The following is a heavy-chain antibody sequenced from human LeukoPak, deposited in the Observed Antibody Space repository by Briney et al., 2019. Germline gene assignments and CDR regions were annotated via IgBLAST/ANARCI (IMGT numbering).Heavy chain of an antibody. CDR1: GESFSGYY. J-gene: IGHJ4*02. Sequence: PSETLSLTCAVYGESFSGYYWTWIRQPPGKGLEWIGEINHSGSTNYNPSLKSRITISVDTSKNQFSLKLTTVTAADTAVYYCARVTNRGYCSGGSCYFDSWGQGTLVTVSS. D-gene: IGHD2-15*01. V-gene: IGHV4-34*01. CDR3: ARVTNRGYCSGGSCYFDS. CDR2: INHSGST.